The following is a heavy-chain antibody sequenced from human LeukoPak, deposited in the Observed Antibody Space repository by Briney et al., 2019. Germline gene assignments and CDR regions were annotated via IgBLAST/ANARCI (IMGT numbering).Heavy chain of an antibody. V-gene: IGHV1-18*01. CDR2: ISAYNGNT. CDR1: GYTFTSYG. CDR3: ARDPLVVVAATHRYGMDV. Sequence: ASVTVSCKASGYTFTSYGISWVRQAPGQGLEWMGWISAYNGNTNYAQKLQGRVTMTTDTSTSTAYMELRSLRSDDTAVYYCARDPLVVVAATHRYGMDVWGQGTTVTVSS. J-gene: IGHJ6*02. D-gene: IGHD2-15*01.